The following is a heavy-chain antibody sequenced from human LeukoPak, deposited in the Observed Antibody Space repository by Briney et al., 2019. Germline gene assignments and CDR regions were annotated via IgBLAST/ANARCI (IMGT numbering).Heavy chain of an antibody. V-gene: IGHV3-23*01. D-gene: IGHD6-19*01. Sequence: PGGSLRLSCAASGFTFNNYAMNWVRQAPGKGLEWVSGITGNGVSTYYADSVKGRFTISRDNSKNTLFLQMNSLRAEDTAIYYCAKPSKQWLVYAFDIWGQGTVVTVSS. CDR3: AKPSKQWLVYAFDI. J-gene: IGHJ3*02. CDR2: ITGNGVST. CDR1: GFTFNNYA.